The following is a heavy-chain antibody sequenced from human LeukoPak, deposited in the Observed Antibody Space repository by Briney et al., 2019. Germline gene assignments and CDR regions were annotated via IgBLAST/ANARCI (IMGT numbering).Heavy chain of an antibody. CDR3: ARRLSGSDSHAFDI. CDR2: INWNGGST. CDR1: GFTFDDYG. Sequence: GGSLRLSCAASGFTFDDYGMSWVRQAPGKGLEWVSGINWNGGSTGYADSVKGRFTISRDNAKNSLYLQMNSLRAEDTAVYYCARRLSGSDSHAFDIWGQGTMVTVSS. V-gene: IGHV3-20*04. J-gene: IGHJ3*02. D-gene: IGHD5-12*01.